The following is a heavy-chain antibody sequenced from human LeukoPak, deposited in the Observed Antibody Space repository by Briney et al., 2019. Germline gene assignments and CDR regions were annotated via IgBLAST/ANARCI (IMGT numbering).Heavy chain of an antibody. CDR1: GFSLSSTGVG. Sequence: SGPTLANPTQTLTLTCTFSGFSLSSTGVGVGWIRQPPGKALEWLALIYWDDNKLYSPSLKRRLTITKDTSKNQVVLTMTNMDPVDTATYYCAHYGDYRFLFYFDHWGQGTLVTVSS. CDR2: IYWDDNK. J-gene: IGHJ4*02. CDR3: AHYGDYRFLFYFDH. V-gene: IGHV2-5*02. D-gene: IGHD4-17*01.